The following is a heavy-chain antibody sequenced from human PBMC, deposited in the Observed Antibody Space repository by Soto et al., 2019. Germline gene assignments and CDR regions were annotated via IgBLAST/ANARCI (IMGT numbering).Heavy chain of an antibody. Sequence: QVQLQESGPGLVKPSETLSLTCTVSGGSISSYYGSWIRQPPGKGLEWIGYIYYSGSTNYNPSRRSRVTISVATSKNQFSLKLSSVTAADTAVYYCAIRYGGTLDYWGQGTLVTVSS. CDR2: IYYSGST. CDR1: GGSISSYY. J-gene: IGHJ4*02. V-gene: IGHV4-59*08. CDR3: AIRYGGTLDY. D-gene: IGHD4-17*01.